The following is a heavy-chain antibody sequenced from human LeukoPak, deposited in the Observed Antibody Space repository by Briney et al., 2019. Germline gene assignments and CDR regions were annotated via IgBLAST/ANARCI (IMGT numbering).Heavy chain of an antibody. CDR1: SGSISSSY. CDR2: VHISGDT. Sequence: SETLSLTCTVSSGSISSSYWSWIRQPPGKGLEWIGYVHISGDTNYRPSLRSRVAISLDTSKNQFSLNLSSVTAADTAVYYCARDNGGIRGKYFDHWGQGTLVTVSS. CDR3: ARDNGGIRGKYFDH. J-gene: IGHJ4*02. V-gene: IGHV4-4*09. D-gene: IGHD3-16*01.